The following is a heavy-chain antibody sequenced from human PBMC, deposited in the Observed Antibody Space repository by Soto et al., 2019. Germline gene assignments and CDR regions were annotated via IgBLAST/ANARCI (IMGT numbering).Heavy chain of an antibody. V-gene: IGHV3-30*18. Sequence: QVQLVESGGGVVQPGRSLRLSCAASGFTFISYGMHWVRQAPGKGLEGVAVISYDGSNKYYADSVKGRFTISRDNSKNTLYLQMNSLRAEDTAVYYCAKDYGYCSGGSCYSSGWFDPWGQGTLVTVSS. CDR3: AKDYGYCSGGSCYSSGWFDP. D-gene: IGHD2-15*01. CDR2: ISYDGSNK. CDR1: GFTFISYG. J-gene: IGHJ5*02.